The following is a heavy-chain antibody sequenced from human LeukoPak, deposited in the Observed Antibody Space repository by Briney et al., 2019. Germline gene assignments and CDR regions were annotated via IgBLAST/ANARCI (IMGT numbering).Heavy chain of an antibody. CDR1: GFSFNTYS. V-gene: IGHV3-21*01. J-gene: IGHJ6*02. D-gene: IGHD5-12*01. CDR3: ARARGYDSGVFGMDV. Sequence: GGSLTLSCVASGFSFNTYSMNWVRQAPGKGLEWVSSISSSSRYIFYPESLKGRLTISRDNAKKSLYLQISSLTDGDTAIYYCARARGYDSGVFGMDVWGQGTAVTVSS. CDR2: ISSSSRYI.